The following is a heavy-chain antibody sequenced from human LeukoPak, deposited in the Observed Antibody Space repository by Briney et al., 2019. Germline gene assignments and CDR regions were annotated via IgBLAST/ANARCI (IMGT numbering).Heavy chain of an antibody. CDR2: TRNKANSYTT. CDR1: GFTFSDHY. V-gene: IGHV3-72*01. CDR3: AGDRRDYGDYGDAFDI. D-gene: IGHD4-17*01. Sequence: GGSPGLSCAASGFTFSDHYMDWVRQAPGKGLEWVGRTRNKANSYTTEYAASVKGRFTISRDDSKNSLYLQMNSLKTEDTAVYYCAGDRRDYGDYGDAFDIWGQGTMVTVSS. J-gene: IGHJ3*02.